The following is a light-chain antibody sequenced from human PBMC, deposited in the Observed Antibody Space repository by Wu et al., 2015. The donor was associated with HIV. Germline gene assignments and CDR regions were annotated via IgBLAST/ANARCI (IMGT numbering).Light chain of an antibody. J-gene: IGKJ1*01. CDR3: QQYGDSLTWT. CDR1: QSVSNN. Sequence: EIVMTQSPATLSVSPGERATLSCRASQSVSNNVAWYQQKPGQAPRLLIYGASRRATGIPDRFSGSGSATEFTLTISRLESEDFAVYYCQQYGDSLTWTFGQGTKVEIK. CDR2: GAS. V-gene: IGKV3D-15*01.